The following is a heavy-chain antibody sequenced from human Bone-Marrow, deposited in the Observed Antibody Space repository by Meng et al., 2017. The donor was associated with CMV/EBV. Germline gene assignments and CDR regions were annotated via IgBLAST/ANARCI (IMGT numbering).Heavy chain of an antibody. CDR2: IRSKANNYAT. V-gene: IGHV3-73*01. Sequence: GESLKIPCVASGFTVSSNYMSWVRQASGKGLEWVGLIRSKANNYATAYAASVKGRFTISRDDSKNTAYLQMNSLKTEDTAVYYCTRQGSYWAFDIWGQGTMVTVS. D-gene: IGHD3-10*01. CDR1: GFTVSSNY. CDR3: TRQGSYWAFDI. J-gene: IGHJ3*02.